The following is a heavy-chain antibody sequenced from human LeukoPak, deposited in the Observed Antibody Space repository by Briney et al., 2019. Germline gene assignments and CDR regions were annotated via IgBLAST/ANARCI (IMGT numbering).Heavy chain of an antibody. J-gene: IGHJ4*02. Sequence: GGSLRLSCAGSGFTVSSSYMSWVRQAPGKGLECVSVIYSGGTTYFEDSVKGRFSISRDNSRNTMYLQMNSLRVEDTAVYYCARRNGYTGFDYWGQGTLVTVSS. CDR1: GFTVSSSY. CDR2: IYSGGTT. D-gene: IGHD1-1*01. CDR3: ARRNGYTGFDY. V-gene: IGHV3-66*02.